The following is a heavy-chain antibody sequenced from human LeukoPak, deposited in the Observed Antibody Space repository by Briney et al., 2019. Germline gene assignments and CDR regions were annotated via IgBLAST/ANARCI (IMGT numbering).Heavy chain of an antibody. CDR2: ISGSGGST. CDR1: GFTFSSYA. CDR3: CAAYYYMDV. V-gene: IGHV3-23*01. D-gene: IGHD6-25*01. Sequence: GGSLRLSCAASGFTFSSYAMSWVRQAPGKGLEWVSAISGSGGSTGYADSVKSRFTISRDNPKNTLYLQMNSLRNEDTAVYYCCAAYYYMDVWGKGTTVTVSS. J-gene: IGHJ6*03.